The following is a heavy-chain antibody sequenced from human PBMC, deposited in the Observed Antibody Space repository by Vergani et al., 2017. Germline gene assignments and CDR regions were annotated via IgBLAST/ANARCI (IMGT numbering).Heavy chain of an antibody. D-gene: IGHD3-16*01. CDR2: IYTTGST. J-gene: IGHJ4*02. CDR1: GDSITSSTYY. Sequence: QVQLQESGPGLVKPSQTLSLICSVSGDSITSSTYYWSWTRQPAGKGLEYIGRIYTTGSTNYNPSLKSRVTISVDTSKNQFSLNLSSVTAAATAMYYCAGAYYGRGDNWGQGTLVTVSS. CDR3: AGAYYGRGDN. V-gene: IGHV4-61*02.